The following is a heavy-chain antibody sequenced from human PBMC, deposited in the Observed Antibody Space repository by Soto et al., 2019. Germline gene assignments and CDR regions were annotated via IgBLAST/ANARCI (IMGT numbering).Heavy chain of an antibody. CDR1: GFTFSSYG. V-gene: IGHV3-23*01. Sequence: EVQLLESGGGLVQPGGSLRLSCAASGFTFSSYGMRWVRQAPGKGLEWVSAISGSGGSTDYADFVKGRFTISRDNSKNTLYLQMNSLRVEDTAVYYCATGRGYSDLFDYWGQGTLVTVSS. CDR3: ATGRGYSDLFDY. CDR2: ISGSGGST. D-gene: IGHD5-18*01. J-gene: IGHJ4*02.